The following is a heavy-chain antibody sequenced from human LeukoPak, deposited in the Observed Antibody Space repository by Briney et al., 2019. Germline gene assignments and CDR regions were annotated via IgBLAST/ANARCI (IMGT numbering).Heavy chain of an antibody. V-gene: IGHV1-8*01. Sequence: ASVKVSCKASGYTFTSYDINWVRQATGQGLEWMGWMNPNSGNTGYAQKFQGRVTMTRNTSISTAYMELSSLRSEDTAVYYCARSRGYSYVVDYYYYMDVWGKGTTVTISS. CDR2: MNPNSGNT. D-gene: IGHD5-18*01. CDR1: GYTFTSYD. J-gene: IGHJ6*03. CDR3: ARSRGYSYVVDYYYYMDV.